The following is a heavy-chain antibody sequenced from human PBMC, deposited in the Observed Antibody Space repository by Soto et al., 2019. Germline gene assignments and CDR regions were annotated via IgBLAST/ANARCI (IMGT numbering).Heavy chain of an antibody. D-gene: IGHD6-6*01. V-gene: IGHV4-59*01. CDR2: IYYSGST. Sequence: ETLSLTCTVSGGSISSYYWSWIRQPPGKGLEWIGYIYYSGSTNYNPSLKSRVTISVDTSKNQFSLKLSSVTAADTAVYYCARKGVAARSYYFDYWGQGTLVTVSS. CDR3: ARKGVAARSYYFDY. J-gene: IGHJ4*02. CDR1: GGSISSYY.